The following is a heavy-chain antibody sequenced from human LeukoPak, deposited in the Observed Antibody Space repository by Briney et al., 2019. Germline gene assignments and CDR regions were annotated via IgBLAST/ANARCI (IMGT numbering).Heavy chain of an antibody. CDR3: AREEHSWLDAFDI. J-gene: IGHJ4*02. D-gene: IGHD1/OR15-1a*01. Sequence: PGGSLRLSCAASGFTFSSYWMHWVRQAPGKGLVWVSRINSDGSSTSYADSVKGRFTISRDNAKNTLYLQMNSLRAEDTAVYYCAREEHSWLDAFDIWGQGTLVTVSS. CDR2: INSDGSST. V-gene: IGHV3-74*01. CDR1: GFTFSSYW.